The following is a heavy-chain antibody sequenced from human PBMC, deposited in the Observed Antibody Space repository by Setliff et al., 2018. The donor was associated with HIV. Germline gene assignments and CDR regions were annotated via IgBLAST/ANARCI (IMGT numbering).Heavy chain of an antibody. CDR1: GFTVNSNH. CDR3: ARDPPDGYSLPDY. Sequence: PGGSLRLSCVTSGFTVNSNHITWVRQAPGKRLEWVSSLSVDGTAYYANSVRGRFSIFRDTSNNTVSLEMNTLRTEDTAVYFCARDPPDGYSLPDYWGQGTLVTVSS. CDR2: LSVDGTA. D-gene: IGHD4-4*01. V-gene: IGHV3-53*01. J-gene: IGHJ4*02.